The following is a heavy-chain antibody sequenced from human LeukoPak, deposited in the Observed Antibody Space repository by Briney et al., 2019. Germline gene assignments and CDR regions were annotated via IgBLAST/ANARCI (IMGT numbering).Heavy chain of an antibody. CDR2: IYYSGST. CDR1: GGSISSGDYY. Sequence: PSETLSLTCTVSGGSISSGDYYWSWIRQPPGKGLEWIGYIYYSGSTYYNPSPKSRVTISVDTPKNQFSLKLSSVTAADTAVYYCARGGYSYGYPWFDPWGQGTLVTVSS. J-gene: IGHJ5*02. V-gene: IGHV4-30-4*01. D-gene: IGHD5-18*01. CDR3: ARGGYSYGYPWFDP.